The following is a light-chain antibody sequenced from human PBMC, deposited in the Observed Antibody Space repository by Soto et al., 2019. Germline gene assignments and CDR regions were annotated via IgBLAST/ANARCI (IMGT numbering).Light chain of an antibody. V-gene: IGLV1-51*01. CDR2: DND. CDR3: GTWDASLSAGV. Sequence: QSVLTQPPSVSGAPGQKVTISCSGSSSNIGNDYVSWYQQLPGTAPKLLIYDNDKRPSGIPDRFSGSKSGTSATLGITGLQAGDEADYYCGTWDASLSAGVFGGVTKLTVL. CDR1: SSNIGNDY. J-gene: IGLJ3*02.